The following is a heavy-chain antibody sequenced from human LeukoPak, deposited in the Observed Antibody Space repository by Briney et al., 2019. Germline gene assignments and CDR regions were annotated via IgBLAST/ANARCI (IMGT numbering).Heavy chain of an antibody. Sequence: GGSLRLSCAASGFTFSSYGMHWVRQAPGKGLEWVAVIWYDGSNKYYADSVKGRFTISRDNAKNSLYLQMNSLRAEDTAVYYCARVGSSGWYVDYYYYYGMDVWGQGTTVTVSS. CDR3: ARVGSSGWYVDYYYYYGMDV. CDR2: IWYDGSNK. J-gene: IGHJ6*02. D-gene: IGHD6-19*01. CDR1: GFTFSSYG. V-gene: IGHV3-33*01.